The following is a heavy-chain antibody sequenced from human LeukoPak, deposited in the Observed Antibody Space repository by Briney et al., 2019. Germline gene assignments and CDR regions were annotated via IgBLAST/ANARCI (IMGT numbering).Heavy chain of an antibody. Sequence: GESLKISCKGSGYSFTSYWIGWVRQLPGKGLEWMGIIYPGDSDTRYSPSFQGQVTISVDKSITTASLQWSSLRASDTAMYYCARQGSSTTSWQTIDYWGQGTLVSVSS. CDR1: GYSFTSYW. V-gene: IGHV5-51*01. D-gene: IGHD2-2*01. CDR2: IYPGDSDT. J-gene: IGHJ4*02. CDR3: ARQGSSTTSWQTIDY.